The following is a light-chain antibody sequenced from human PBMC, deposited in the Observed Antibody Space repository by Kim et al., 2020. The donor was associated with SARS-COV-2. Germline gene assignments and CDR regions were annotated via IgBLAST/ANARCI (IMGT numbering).Light chain of an antibody. Sequence: GQSVPISCTGTSSDVGAYNYVSWYQQHPGKAPKLIISEVSKRPSGVPDRFSGSKSGNTASLTVSGLQTDDEADYYCCSYAGINTYVFGTGTKVTVL. J-gene: IGLJ1*01. CDR1: SSDVGAYNY. V-gene: IGLV2-8*01. CDR2: EVS. CDR3: CSYAGINTYV.